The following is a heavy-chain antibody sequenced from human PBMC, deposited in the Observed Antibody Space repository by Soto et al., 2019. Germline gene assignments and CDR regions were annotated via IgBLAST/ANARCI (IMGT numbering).Heavy chain of an antibody. CDR1: GGTFSSYT. J-gene: IGHJ4*02. CDR3: ARDGGDCSGGSCYLFDY. CDR2: IIPILGIA. Sequence: QVQLVQSGAEVKKPGSSVKVSCKASGGTFSSYTISWVRQAPGQGLEWMGRIIPILGIANYAQKFQGRVTFTADKSTSTAYMELSSLRSEDTAVYYCARDGGDCSGGSCYLFDYWGQGTLVTVSS. V-gene: IGHV1-69*08. D-gene: IGHD2-15*01.